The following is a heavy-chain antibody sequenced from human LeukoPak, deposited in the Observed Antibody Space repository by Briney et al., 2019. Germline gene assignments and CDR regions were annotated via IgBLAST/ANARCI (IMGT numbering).Heavy chain of an antibody. Sequence: KPGGSLRLSCDASGFTFSDYYMSWVRQAPGKGLEWISYISNPSSTRYYADSVKGRFTISRDNAKNSLYLQMNSLRAEDTAVYYCAKGPLYYYDSSGYPWYFDYWGQGTLVTVSS. CDR1: GFTFSDYY. J-gene: IGHJ4*02. V-gene: IGHV3-11*04. CDR2: ISNPSSTR. CDR3: AKGPLYYYDSSGYPWYFDY. D-gene: IGHD3-22*01.